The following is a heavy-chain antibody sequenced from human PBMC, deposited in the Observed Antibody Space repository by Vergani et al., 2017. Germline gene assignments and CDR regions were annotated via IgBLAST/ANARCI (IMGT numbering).Heavy chain of an antibody. D-gene: IGHD6-6*01. J-gene: IGHJ6*03. Sequence: EVQLVESGGGLVKPGGSLRLSCAASGFTFSSYSMNWVRQAPGKGLEWVSSISSSSSYIYYADSVKGRFTISRDNAKNSLFLQMNSLRAEDTAVYYCARSDYIAARSVYYYMDVWGKGTTVTVSS. CDR1: GFTFSSYS. CDR2: ISSSSSYI. V-gene: IGHV3-21*01. CDR3: ARSDYIAARSVYYYMDV.